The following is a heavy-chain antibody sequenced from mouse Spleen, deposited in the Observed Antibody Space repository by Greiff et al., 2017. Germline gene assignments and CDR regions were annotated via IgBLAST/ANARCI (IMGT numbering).Heavy chain of an antibody. D-gene: IGHD1-1*02. CDR1: GYTFTSYW. Sequence: QVQLQQPGAELVRPGSSVKLSCKASGYTFTSYWMHWVKQRPIQGLEWIGNIDPSDSETHYNQKFKDKATLTVDKSSSTAYMQLSSLTSEDSAVYYCARRYDYDAMDYWGQGTSVTVSS. CDR3: ARRYDYDAMDY. CDR2: IDPSDSET. V-gene: IGHV1-52*01. J-gene: IGHJ4*01.